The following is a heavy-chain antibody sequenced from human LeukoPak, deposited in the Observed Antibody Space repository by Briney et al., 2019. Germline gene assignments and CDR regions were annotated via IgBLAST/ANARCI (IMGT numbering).Heavy chain of an antibody. D-gene: IGHD5-24*01. Sequence: GGSLRLSCAASGFTFSIYAMHWVRQAPGKGLEYVSAISSNGGSTYYANSVKGRFTISRDNSKNTMYLQMGSVRAEDMAVYYCARGLPNYDYWGQGTLVTVSS. CDR3: ARGLPNYDY. CDR2: ISSNGGST. CDR1: GFTFSIYA. V-gene: IGHV3-64*01. J-gene: IGHJ4*02.